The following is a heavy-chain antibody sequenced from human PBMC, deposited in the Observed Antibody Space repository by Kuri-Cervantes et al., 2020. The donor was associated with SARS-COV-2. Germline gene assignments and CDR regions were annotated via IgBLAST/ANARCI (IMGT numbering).Heavy chain of an antibody. CDR2: TYYNSQWYT. D-gene: IGHD3-22*01. Sequence: SQTLSLTCAISGESVSSNSAAWDWIRQSPSRGLEWLGRTYYNSQWYTDYSPSVKSRIIIRSDTSKNHVSLQLNSVTLEDTAVYYCAREQISLIVLQSGTFAIWGQGTMVTVSS. CDR3: AREQISLIVLQSGTFAI. J-gene: IGHJ3*02. CDR1: GESVSSNSAA. V-gene: IGHV6-1*01.